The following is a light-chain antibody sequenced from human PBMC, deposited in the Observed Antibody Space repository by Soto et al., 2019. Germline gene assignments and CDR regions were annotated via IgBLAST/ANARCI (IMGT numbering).Light chain of an antibody. CDR1: QSVSNNY. CDR2: GAS. Sequence: IVFPQSPGTLSLSPGERATLSCRASQSVSNNYLAWYQPKPGQAPRLLIYGASNRATGIPDRLSGSGSGTDFTLTIRRPEPEDSAVYYCQQYGSSGTFGQGTKVDI. J-gene: IGKJ1*01. V-gene: IGKV3-20*01. CDR3: QQYGSSGT.